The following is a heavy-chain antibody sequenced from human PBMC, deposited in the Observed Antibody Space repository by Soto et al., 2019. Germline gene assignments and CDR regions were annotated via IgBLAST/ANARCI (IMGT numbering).Heavy chain of an antibody. D-gene: IGHD1-7*01. CDR1: GFTFSSYA. CDR3: ATQAPELFDY. Sequence: GGSLRLSCAASGFTFSSYAMHWVRQAPGKGLEWVAVVSYDETNKYYADSVKGRFTITRDNSKNTLYLQMNSVRAEDTAVYYCATQAPELFDYWGQGTLVTVSS. CDR2: VSYDETNK. J-gene: IGHJ4*02. V-gene: IGHV3-30-3*01.